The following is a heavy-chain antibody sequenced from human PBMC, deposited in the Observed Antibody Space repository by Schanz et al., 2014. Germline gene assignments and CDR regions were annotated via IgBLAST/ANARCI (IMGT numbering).Heavy chain of an antibody. CDR2: ISDRGDGT. CDR1: GFTFSRYA. J-gene: IGHJ4*02. CDR3: VKTDAGWRFDY. Sequence: VQLVESGGGVVQPGRSLRLSCAASGFTFSRYAMHWVRQAPGKGLEWVSGISDRGDGTNYGDSVRGRFTISRDNSRNTVYLQMNNVGVDDTATYYCVKTDAGWRFDYWGQGTLVIVSS. D-gene: IGHD6-19*01. V-gene: IGHV3-23*04.